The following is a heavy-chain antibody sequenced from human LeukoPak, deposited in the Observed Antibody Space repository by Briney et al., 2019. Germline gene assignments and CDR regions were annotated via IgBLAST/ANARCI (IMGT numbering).Heavy chain of an antibody. D-gene: IGHD6-19*01. CDR2: IYYSGST. CDR3: ARQGTVGEQWLYFGN. Sequence: SETLSLTCTVPGGSISSSSYYWGWIRQPPGKGLEWIGSIYYSGSTYYNPSLKSRVTISVDTSKNQFSLKLSSVTAADTPVYYCARQGTVGEQWLYFGNLGQGTLVTVSS. J-gene: IGHJ4*02. CDR1: GGSISSSSYY. V-gene: IGHV4-39*01.